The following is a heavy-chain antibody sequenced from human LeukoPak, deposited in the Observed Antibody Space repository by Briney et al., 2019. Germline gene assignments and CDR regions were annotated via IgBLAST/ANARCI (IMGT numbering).Heavy chain of an antibody. CDR1: GFTFSRYG. Sequence: GGTLRLSCAASGFTFSRYGMTWVRQAPGKGLECISVISGSGESSFYADSVKGRFTISRDNAKNSLYLQMNSLRAEDTALYYCAKDQTYSGEFDYWGQGTLVTVSS. J-gene: IGHJ4*02. CDR2: ISGSGESS. CDR3: AKDQTYSGEFDY. D-gene: IGHD5-12*01. V-gene: IGHV3-20*04.